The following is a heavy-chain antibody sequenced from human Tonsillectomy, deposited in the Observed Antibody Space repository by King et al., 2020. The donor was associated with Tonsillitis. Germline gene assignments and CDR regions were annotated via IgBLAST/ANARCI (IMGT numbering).Heavy chain of an antibody. Sequence: QLQESGPGLVKPSQTLSLTCTVSGASISSGSYYWSWIRQPAGKGLEWLGRIYTSVSTNYNPSLKSRVTISLEPSKNQFSLKLSSGTAADTAVYYCAIGLWSRGDFDCWGQGTLVTVSS. CDR2: IYTSVST. D-gene: IGHD3-10*01. J-gene: IGHJ4*02. CDR3: AIGLWSRGDFDC. V-gene: IGHV4-61*02. CDR1: GASISSGSYY.